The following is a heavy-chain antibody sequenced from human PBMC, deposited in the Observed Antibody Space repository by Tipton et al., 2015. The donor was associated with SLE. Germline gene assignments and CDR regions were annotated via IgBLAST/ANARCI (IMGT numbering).Heavy chain of an antibody. Sequence: PGLVKPSETLSLTCTVSGGSISSSSYYWGWIRQPPGKGLEWIGSIYYSGSTYYNPSLKSRVTISVDTSKNQFSLKLSSVTAADTAVYYCARHLAAGSSWQGAFDIWGQGTMVTVSS. D-gene: IGHD6-13*01. CDR1: GGSISSSSYY. CDR3: ARHLAAGSSWQGAFDI. J-gene: IGHJ3*02. CDR2: IYYSGST. V-gene: IGHV4-39*07.